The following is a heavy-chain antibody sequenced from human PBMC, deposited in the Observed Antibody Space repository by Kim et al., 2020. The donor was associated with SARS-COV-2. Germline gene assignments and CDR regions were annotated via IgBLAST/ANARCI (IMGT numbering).Heavy chain of an antibody. D-gene: IGHD4-17*01. Sequence: SETLSLTCTVSGGSISSDYWSWIRQPPGKGLEWIGYFSYGGTTSYNPSLKSRLTMSVDTSRNQFSLKLSSVTAADTAVYYCARDKYGDPYFFDYWGQGTL. CDR1: GGSISSDY. V-gene: IGHV4-59*01. CDR2: FSYGGTT. J-gene: IGHJ4*02. CDR3: ARDKYGDPYFFDY.